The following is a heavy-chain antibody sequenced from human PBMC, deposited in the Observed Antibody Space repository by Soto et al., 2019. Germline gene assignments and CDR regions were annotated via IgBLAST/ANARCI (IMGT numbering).Heavy chain of an antibody. D-gene: IGHD5-12*01. Sequence: GGSLRLSCAASGFTFSSYAMSWVRQAPGKGLEWVSAISGSGGSTYYEDSVKGRFTISRDNSKNTLYLQMNSLRAEDTAVYYCAKGDGGYDFEGYYYYYMDVWGKGTTVTVSS. CDR3: AKGDGGYDFEGYYYYYMDV. V-gene: IGHV3-23*01. CDR2: ISGSGGST. J-gene: IGHJ6*03. CDR1: GFTFSSYA.